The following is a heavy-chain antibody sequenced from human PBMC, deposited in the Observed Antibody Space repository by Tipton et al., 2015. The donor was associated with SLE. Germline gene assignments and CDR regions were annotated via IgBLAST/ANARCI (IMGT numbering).Heavy chain of an antibody. CDR1: GGSISSSSYY. Sequence: TLSLTCTVCGGSISSSSYYWGWIRQPPGKGLEWIGSIYYSGSTYYNPSLKSRVTISVDTSKNQFSLKLSSVTAADTAVYYCASIDPPDAFDIWGQGTMVTVSS. CDR3: ASIDPPDAFDI. CDR2: IYYSGST. V-gene: IGHV4-39*01. D-gene: IGHD3-16*02. J-gene: IGHJ3*02.